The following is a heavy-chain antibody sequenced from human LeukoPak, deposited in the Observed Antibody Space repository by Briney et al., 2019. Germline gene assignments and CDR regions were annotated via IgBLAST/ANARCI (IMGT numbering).Heavy chain of an antibody. CDR3: AREDYGASGSSLGNLDY. CDR1: GFTFTNYP. J-gene: IGHJ4*02. V-gene: IGHV3-30-3*01. Sequence: PGRSLRLSCSASGFTFTNYPIHWVRPAPGKGLEWVAFISYDVITTYYADSVKGWFTLSRDNSKNILFLQMDSLRAEDTAVYFCAREDYGASGSSLGNLDYWGQGTLVTVSS. CDR2: ISYDVITT. D-gene: IGHD4/OR15-4a*01.